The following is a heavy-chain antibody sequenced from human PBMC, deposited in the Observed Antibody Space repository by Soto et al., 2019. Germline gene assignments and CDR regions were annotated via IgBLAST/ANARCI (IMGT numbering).Heavy chain of an antibody. CDR3: ARLRGSITMVRGVRLGWFDP. V-gene: IGHV4-39*01. CDR2: IYYSGST. CDR1: GGSISSSSYY. D-gene: IGHD3-10*01. Sequence: QLQLQESGPGLVKPSETLSLTCTVSGGSISSSSYYWGWIRQPPGKGLEWIGSIYYSGSTYSNPAQKRRVTISVDTSKNQFSLKLSSVTAADTAVYYCARLRGSITMVRGVRLGWFDPWGQGTLVPVSS. J-gene: IGHJ5*02.